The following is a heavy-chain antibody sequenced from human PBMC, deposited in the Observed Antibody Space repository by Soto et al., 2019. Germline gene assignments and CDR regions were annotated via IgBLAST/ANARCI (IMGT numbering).Heavy chain of an antibody. CDR2: INNDGSTT. D-gene: IGHD3-22*01. V-gene: IGHV3-74*01. Sequence: PGGSLRLSCAASGLAFSSYWMHWVRQAPGKGLVWVSNINNDGSTTAYADFVEGRFTISRDNAKNTLYLQINSLRGEDTAVYYCARGYYDTTGYYLGGPKYFLHWGQGTLVTVSS. CDR1: GLAFSSYW. CDR3: ARGYYDTTGYYLGGPKYFLH. J-gene: IGHJ1*01.